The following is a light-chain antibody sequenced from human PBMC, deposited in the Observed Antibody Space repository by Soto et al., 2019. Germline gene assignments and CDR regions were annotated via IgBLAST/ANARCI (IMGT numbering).Light chain of an antibody. J-gene: IGKJ2*01. V-gene: IGKV3-15*01. CDR2: GAS. Sequence: EIVMTQSPDTLSVSPGERATLSCRASQSVSSNLAWYQQKPGQAPRLLIYGASTRATGIPVRFSGSASGTEFTLTISSLQSEDFAIYYCQHYNGWPYTFGQGTKLEIK. CDR3: QHYNGWPYT. CDR1: QSVSSN.